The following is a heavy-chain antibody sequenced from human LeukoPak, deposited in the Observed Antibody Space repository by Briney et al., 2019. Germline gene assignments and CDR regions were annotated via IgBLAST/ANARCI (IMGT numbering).Heavy chain of an antibody. CDR1: GFTFSSYA. Sequence: GGSLRLSCAASGFTFSSYAMSWVRQAPGKGLEWVSAISVSGGSTYYADSVKGRFTTSRDNSKNTLYLQMNSLRAEDTAVYYCANPFSTPRSNYYIDVWGKGTTVTVSS. J-gene: IGHJ6*03. CDR3: ANPFSTPRSNYYIDV. V-gene: IGHV3-23*01. CDR2: ISVSGGST. D-gene: IGHD2-2*01.